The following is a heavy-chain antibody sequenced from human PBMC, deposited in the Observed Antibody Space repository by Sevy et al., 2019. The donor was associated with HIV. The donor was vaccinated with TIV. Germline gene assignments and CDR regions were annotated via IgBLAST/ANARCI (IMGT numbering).Heavy chain of an antibody. J-gene: IGHJ3*02. D-gene: IGHD6-13*01. CDR3: ARDTSGVAAAGTDI. CDR1: GGSISSGSYY. CDR2: IYYSWST. Sequence: SETLSLTCTVSGGSISSGSYYWSWIRQHPGKGLEWIGYIYYSWSTYYDPSLKSRVTISVDTSKNQLSLKLSSVTAADTAVYYCARDTSGVAAAGTDIWGQGTMVTVSS. V-gene: IGHV4-31*03.